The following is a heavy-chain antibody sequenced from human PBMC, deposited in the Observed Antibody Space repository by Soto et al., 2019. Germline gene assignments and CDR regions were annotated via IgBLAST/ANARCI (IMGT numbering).Heavy chain of an antibody. Sequence: SVKVSCKASGGTFSSYAISWVRQAPGQGLEWMGGIIPIFGTANYAQKFQGRVTITADKSTGTAYMELSSLRSEDTAVYYCARVLSSYYYYYGMDVWGQGTTVTVSS. CDR2: IIPIFGTA. CDR3: ARVLSSYYYYYGMDV. D-gene: IGHD2-8*02. CDR1: GGTFSSYA. V-gene: IGHV1-69*06. J-gene: IGHJ6*02.